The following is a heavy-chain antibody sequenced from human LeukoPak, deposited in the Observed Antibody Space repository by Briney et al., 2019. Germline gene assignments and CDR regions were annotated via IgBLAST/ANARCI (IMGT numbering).Heavy chain of an antibody. CDR2: MNPNSGDT. D-gene: IGHD4-17*01. Sequence: ASVKVSCKASGYTFTSCDFNWVRQAPGQGLEWLGWMNPNSGDTGYAQRFQGRVSMTRDTSITTAYMELSSLRSDDTAIYYCARNTPNYGDFDFWGQGTLVTVSS. J-gene: IGHJ4*02. CDR1: GYTFTSCD. CDR3: ARNTPNYGDFDF. V-gene: IGHV1-8*01.